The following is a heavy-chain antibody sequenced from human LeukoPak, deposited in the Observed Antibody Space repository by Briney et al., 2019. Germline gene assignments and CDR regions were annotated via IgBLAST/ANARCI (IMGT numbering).Heavy chain of an antibody. D-gene: IGHD1-26*01. CDR3: ARSRDSGSYSFMFAFDI. Sequence: SVKVSCKASGGTFSSYAISWVRQAPGQGLEWMGGIIPIFGTANYAQKFQGRVTITADESTSTAYMELSSLRSEDTAVYYCARSRDSGSYSFMFAFDIWGQGTMVTVSS. J-gene: IGHJ3*02. CDR1: GGTFSSYA. CDR2: IIPIFGTA. V-gene: IGHV1-69*13.